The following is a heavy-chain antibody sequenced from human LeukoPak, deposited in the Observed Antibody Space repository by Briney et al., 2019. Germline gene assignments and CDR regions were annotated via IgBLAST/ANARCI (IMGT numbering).Heavy chain of an antibody. Sequence: NSSETLSLSCTASGGSISSYYWSWIGQPAGKGLERIWRIYTSGSTNYNPSLKSRVTMSVDTSKNQFSLKLSSVTAADTAVYYCARGPSTYFHWFPYYFDYWGQGTLVTVSP. J-gene: IGHJ4*02. V-gene: IGHV4-4*07. CDR2: IYTSGST. CDR1: GGSISSYY. CDR3: ARGPSTYFHWFPYYFDY. D-gene: IGHD3-9*01.